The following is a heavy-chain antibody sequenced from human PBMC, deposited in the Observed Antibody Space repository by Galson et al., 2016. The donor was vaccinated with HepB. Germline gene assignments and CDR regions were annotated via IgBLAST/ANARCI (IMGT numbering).Heavy chain of an antibody. D-gene: IGHD2-2*01. V-gene: IGHV3-9*01. CDR3: AKSDCSSTSCFPDY. J-gene: IGHJ4*02. CDR2: ISWNSDSI. Sequence: SLRLSCAASGFTFGHYAMHWVRQAPGKGLEWVSGISWNSDSIGYADSVKGRFTISRDNAKNSLYLQMNSLRAEDTALYYCAKSDCSSTSCFPDYLGQGTLVTVSS. CDR1: GFTFGHYA.